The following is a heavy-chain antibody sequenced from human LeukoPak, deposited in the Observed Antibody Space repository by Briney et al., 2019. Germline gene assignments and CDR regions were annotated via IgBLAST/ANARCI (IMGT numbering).Heavy chain of an antibody. CDR3: ARRDGTYDVFDI. J-gene: IGHJ3*02. CDR1: GGSISSYY. V-gene: IGHV4-59*01. Sequence: SETLSLTCTVSGGSISSYYWSWIRQPPGKGLEWIGYIYYSGSTNYNPSLKSRVTISVDTSKNQFSLKLSSVTAADTAVYYCARRDGTYDVFDIWGQGKMVTVSS. CDR2: IYYSGST.